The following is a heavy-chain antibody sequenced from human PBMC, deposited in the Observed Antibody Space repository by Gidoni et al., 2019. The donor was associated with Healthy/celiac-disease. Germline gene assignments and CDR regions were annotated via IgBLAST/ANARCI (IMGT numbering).Heavy chain of an antibody. CDR1: GFTFSSYA. CDR2: ISGSGGST. J-gene: IGHJ3*02. CDR3: AKVKYEKDNWNYVAFDI. V-gene: IGHV3-23*01. D-gene: IGHD1-7*01. Sequence: EVQLLESGGGLVQPGGSLRLPCAASGFTFSSYAMSWVRQAPGKGLEWVSAISGSGGSTYYADSVKGRFTISRDNSKNTLYLQMNSLRAEDTAVYYCAKVKYEKDNWNYVAFDIWGQGTMVTVSS.